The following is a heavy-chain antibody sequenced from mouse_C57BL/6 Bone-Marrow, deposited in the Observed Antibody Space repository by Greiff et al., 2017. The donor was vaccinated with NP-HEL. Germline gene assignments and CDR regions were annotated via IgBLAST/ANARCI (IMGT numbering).Heavy chain of an antibody. J-gene: IGHJ3*01. Sequence: QVQLKESGAELVRPGASVKLSCKASGYTFTDYYINWVKQRPGQGLEWIARIYPGSGNTYYNEKFKGKATLTAEKSSSTAYMQLSSLTSEDSAVYFCARSTMVTKGFAYWGQGTLVTVSA. CDR2: IYPGSGNT. V-gene: IGHV1-76*01. CDR1: GYTFTDYY. CDR3: ARSTMVTKGFAY. D-gene: IGHD2-2*01.